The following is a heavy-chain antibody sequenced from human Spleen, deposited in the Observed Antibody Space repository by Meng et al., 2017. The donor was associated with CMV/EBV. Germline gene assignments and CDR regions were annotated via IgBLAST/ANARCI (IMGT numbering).Heavy chain of an antibody. CDR2: IYHSGPT. J-gene: IGHJ5*02. CDR1: GGSVSSGDYY. D-gene: IGHD3-10*01. CDR3: VRGPTVRGWNWFDP. V-gene: IGHV4-61*08. Sequence: SETLSLTCSVSGGSVSSGDYYWSWIRQPPGKGLEWIGYIYHSGPTNYNPSLTSRLTISIDTSKNQFSLQLNSVTAADTAVYFCVRGPTVRGWNWFDPWGQGALVTVSS.